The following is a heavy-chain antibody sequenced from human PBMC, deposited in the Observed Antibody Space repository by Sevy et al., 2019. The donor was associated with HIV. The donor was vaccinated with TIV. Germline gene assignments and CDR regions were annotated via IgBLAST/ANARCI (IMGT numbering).Heavy chain of an antibody. CDR3: AREIPDYVSGYYSVDAFDI. J-gene: IGHJ3*02. CDR2: IISKFGTT. CDR1: GGSFSNFP. V-gene: IGHV1-69*13. Sequence: ASVKVSCKASGGSFSNFPVSWVRQAPGQGLEWMWMIISKFGTTDYAQKFQGRVTITADESTTTAYMELTSLRSEDTAVYYCAREIPDYVSGYYSVDAFDIWGQGTKVTVSS. D-gene: IGHD3-22*01.